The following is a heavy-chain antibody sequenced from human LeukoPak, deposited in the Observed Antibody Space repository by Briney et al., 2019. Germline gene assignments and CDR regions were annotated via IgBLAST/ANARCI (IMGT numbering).Heavy chain of an antibody. Sequence: SETLSLTCTVSGGSISSSTSYWGWIRQPPGKGLEWIGSIYYSGGTYYNPSLMGRVTISVDTSKNYFSLKLSSVTAADTAVYYCARLRGWYQYYFDYWGQGTLVTVSS. V-gene: IGHV4-39*02. J-gene: IGHJ4*02. D-gene: IGHD6-19*01. CDR3: ARLRGWYQYYFDY. CDR2: IYYSGGT. CDR1: GGSISSSTSY.